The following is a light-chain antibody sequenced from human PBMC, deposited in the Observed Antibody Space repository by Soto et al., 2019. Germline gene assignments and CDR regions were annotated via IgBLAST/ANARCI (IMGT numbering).Light chain of an antibody. V-gene: IGLV2-23*02. CDR1: SSDVGSYNL. CDR2: QVT. Sequence: QSALTQPASVSGSPGQSITISCTGTSSDVGSYNLVSWYQQYPGKAPKLIIYQVTKRPSGVSNRFSGSKSGNTASLTISGLQAEDEADYYCCSYGGSIGLVFAGGTQLTVL. CDR3: CSYGGSIGLV. J-gene: IGLJ2*01.